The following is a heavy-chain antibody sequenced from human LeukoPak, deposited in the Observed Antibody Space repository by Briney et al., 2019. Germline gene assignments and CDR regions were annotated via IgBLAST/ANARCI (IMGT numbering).Heavy chain of an antibody. V-gene: IGHV4-59*01. CDR1: GGSISSYY. D-gene: IGHD7-27*01. Sequence: SETLSLTCTVSGGSISSYYWSWIRQPPGKGLEWIGYIYYSGGTNYNPSLKSRVTISVDTSKNQFSLKLSSVTAADTAVYYCARAGKLGGYFDYWGQGTLVTVSS. CDR2: IYYSGGT. CDR3: ARAGKLGGYFDY. J-gene: IGHJ4*02.